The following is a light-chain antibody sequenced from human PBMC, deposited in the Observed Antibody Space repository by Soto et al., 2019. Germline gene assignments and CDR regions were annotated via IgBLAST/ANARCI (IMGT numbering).Light chain of an antibody. CDR1: SSDVGGYKY. J-gene: IGLJ1*01. CDR3: SSYTSTIYV. V-gene: IGLV2-14*01. CDR2: EVS. Sequence: QSVLTQPASVSGSPGQSITISCTGTSSDVGGYKYVSWYQQHPGKAPKLMIYEVSNRPSGVSNRFSGSKSGNTASLTISGLQAEDEADYYCSSYTSTIYVFGTGTKLTVL.